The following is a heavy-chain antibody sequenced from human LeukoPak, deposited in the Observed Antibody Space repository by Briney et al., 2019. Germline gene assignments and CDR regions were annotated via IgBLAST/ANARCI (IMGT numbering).Heavy chain of an antibody. CDR3: ARGGDNSGSIRSAFDI. CDR1: GFTFSSNY. J-gene: IGHJ3*02. V-gene: IGHV3-53*01. CDR2: ISSSGST. Sequence: PGGSLRLSCAASGFTFSSNYMSWVRQAPGKGLEWVSVISSSGSTYYSESVKGRFTISRDNSKNTLYLQVNSLRAEDTAVYYCARGGDNSGSIRSAFDIWGEGTMVTVSS. D-gene: IGHD3-22*01.